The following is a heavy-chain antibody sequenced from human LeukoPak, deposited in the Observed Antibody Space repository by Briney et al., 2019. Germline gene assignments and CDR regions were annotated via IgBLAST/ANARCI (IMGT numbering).Heavy chain of an antibody. J-gene: IGHJ6*03. Sequence: PSETLSLTCTVSGGSIGTYYWSWVRQSPGTGLEWIGYIYVTGTRYNPYLQSRATISVDRSRNQFFLKMTSVTAADTAVYYCARHIGGGIEDMDVWGRGTKVTVSS. CDR2: IYVTGT. D-gene: IGHD3-16*02. CDR3: ARHIGGGIEDMDV. V-gene: IGHV4-59*08. CDR1: GGSIGTYY.